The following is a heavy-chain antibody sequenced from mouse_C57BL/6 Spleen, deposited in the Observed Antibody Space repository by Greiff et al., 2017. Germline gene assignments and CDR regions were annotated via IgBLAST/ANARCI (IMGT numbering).Heavy chain of an antibody. CDR3: AREDGYWFAY. CDR1: GYTFTSYW. CDR2: IHPNSGST. J-gene: IGHJ3*01. V-gene: IGHV1-64*01. D-gene: IGHD2-3*01. Sequence: QVKLQQPGAALVKPGASVKLSCKASGYTFTSYWMHWVKQRPGQGLEWIGMIHPNSGSTNYNEKFKSKATLTVDKSSSTAYMQLSSLTSEDSAVYYCAREDGYWFAYWGQGTLVTVSA.